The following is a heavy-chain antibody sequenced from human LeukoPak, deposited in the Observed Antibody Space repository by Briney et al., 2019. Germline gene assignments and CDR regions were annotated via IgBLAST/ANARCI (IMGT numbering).Heavy chain of an antibody. V-gene: IGHV3-23*01. D-gene: IGHD3-3*01. J-gene: IGHJ6*02. Sequence: GGSLRLSCAASGFTFSSYAMSWVRQAPGKGLEWVSAISGSGGSTYYADSVKGRFTISRDNSKNTLYLRMNSLRAEDTAVYYCAKDPRPRFLEWLSEGSGYYYGMDVWGQGTTVTVSS. CDR1: GFTFSSYA. CDR3: AKDPRPRFLEWLSEGSGYYYGMDV. CDR2: ISGSGGST.